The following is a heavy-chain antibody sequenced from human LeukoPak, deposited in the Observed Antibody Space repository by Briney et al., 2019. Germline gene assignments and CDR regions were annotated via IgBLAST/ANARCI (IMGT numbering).Heavy chain of an antibody. J-gene: IGHJ1*01. Sequence: ATVKVSCKASGYTFAGYYMHWVRQAPGQGLEWMGWINPNSGGTNYAQKFQGRVTMTRDTSISTAYMELSRLRSDDTAVYYCARDGVGYYDSSGYYYFQHWGQGTLVTVSS. D-gene: IGHD3-22*01. CDR1: GYTFAGYY. CDR3: ARDGVGYYDSSGYYYFQH. CDR2: INPNSGGT. V-gene: IGHV1-2*02.